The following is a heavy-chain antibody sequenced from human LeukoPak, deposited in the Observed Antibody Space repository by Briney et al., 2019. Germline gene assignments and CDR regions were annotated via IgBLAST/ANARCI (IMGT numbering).Heavy chain of an antibody. D-gene: IGHD3-16*01. J-gene: IGHJ5*02. Sequence: SVKVSCKASGGTFSSYAISWVRQAPGQGLEWMGGIIPIFGTANYAQKFQGRVTITADKSTSTAYMELSSLRSEDTAVYYCARASFWESPINWFAPWGQGTLVTVSS. CDR3: ARASFWESPINWFAP. CDR1: GGTFSSYA. CDR2: IIPIFGTA. V-gene: IGHV1-69*06.